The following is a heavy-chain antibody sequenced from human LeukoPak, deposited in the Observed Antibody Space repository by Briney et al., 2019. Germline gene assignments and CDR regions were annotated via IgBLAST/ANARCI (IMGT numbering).Heavy chain of an antibody. V-gene: IGHV4-34*01. D-gene: IGHD3-22*01. CDR2: INHGGST. Sequence: SETLSLTCAVYGGSFSGYYWSWIRQPPGKGLEWIGEINHGGSTNYNPSLKSRVTISVDTSKNQFSLKLSSVTAADTAVYYCARPLHYYDSSGPIDAFDIWGQGTMVTVSS. J-gene: IGHJ3*02. CDR1: GGSFSGYY. CDR3: ARPLHYYDSSGPIDAFDI.